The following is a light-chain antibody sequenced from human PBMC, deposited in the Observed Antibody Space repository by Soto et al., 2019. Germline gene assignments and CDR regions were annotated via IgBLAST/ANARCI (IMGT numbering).Light chain of an antibody. J-gene: IGLJ2*01. CDR2: RNN. V-gene: IGLV1-47*01. Sequence: QPVLTQPPSASGTPGQRVTISCSGSSSNIGSKYVYWYQQLPGTAPKLLMYRNNQRPSGVPDRFSGSKSGTSASLAISGLRSEDEADYYCAAWDAGVSGPAFGGGTKVTAL. CDR3: AAWDAGVSGPA. CDR1: SSNIGSKY.